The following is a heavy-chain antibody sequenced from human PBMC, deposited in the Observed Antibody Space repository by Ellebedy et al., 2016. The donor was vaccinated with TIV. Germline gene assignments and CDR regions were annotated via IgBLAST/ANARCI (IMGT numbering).Heavy chain of an antibody. J-gene: IGHJ6*03. D-gene: IGHD3-10*01. CDR2: IIPILGIA. Sequence: AASVTVSCKASGGTLRSYVISWARQAPGQGLEWMGGIIPILGIANYAQKFQGRVTITADKSTSTAYMELSSLRSEDTAVYYCARDGREWGCGSGSYNYYYYMDVWGKGTTVTVSS. V-gene: IGHV1-69*10. CDR3: ARDGREWGCGSGSYNYYYYMDV. CDR1: GGTLRSYV.